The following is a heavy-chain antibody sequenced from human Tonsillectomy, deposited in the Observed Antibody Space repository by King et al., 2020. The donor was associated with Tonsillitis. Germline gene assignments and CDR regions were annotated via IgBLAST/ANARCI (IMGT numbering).Heavy chain of an antibody. CDR3: AREYYYDTQGWDY. Sequence: VQLVESGGGVVQPGRSLRLSCAASGFTFCNYGMHWVRQAPGKGLGWVAVIWYDGSNKYYADSVKGRFTISRDNSKNTLYLQMNSLRAEDTAVYYCAREYYYDTQGWDYWGQGTLVTVSS. CDR2: IWYDGSNK. D-gene: IGHD3-22*01. CDR1: GFTFCNYG. J-gene: IGHJ4*02. V-gene: IGHV3-33*01.